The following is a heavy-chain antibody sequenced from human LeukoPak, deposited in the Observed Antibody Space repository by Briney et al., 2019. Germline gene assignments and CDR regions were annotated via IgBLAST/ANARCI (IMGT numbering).Heavy chain of an antibody. D-gene: IGHD2-2*01. CDR3: ASFPYCSSTSSPPAP. Sequence: GGSLRLSCAASGFTFSSYAMHWVRQAPGKGLEWVAVISYDGSNKYYADSVKGRFTISRDNSKNTLYLQMNSLRAEDTAVYYCASFPYCSSTSSPPAPWGQEPRV. V-gene: IGHV3-30-3*01. J-gene: IGHJ5*02. CDR1: GFTFSSYA. CDR2: ISYDGSNK.